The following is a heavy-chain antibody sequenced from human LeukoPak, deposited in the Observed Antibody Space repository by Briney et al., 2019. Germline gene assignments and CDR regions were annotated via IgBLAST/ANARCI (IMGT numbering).Heavy chain of an antibody. CDR2: ILYDGSNK. V-gene: IGHV3-30-3*01. Sequence: GGSLRLSCAASGFTFSSYAMHWVRQAPGKGLEWVAVILYDGSNKYYADSVKGRFTISRDNAKNSLYLQMNSLRAEDTAIYYCTRVGYIDEGIDYWGQGTLVTVSS. CDR1: GFTFSSYA. D-gene: IGHD5-24*01. CDR3: TRVGYIDEGIDY. J-gene: IGHJ4*02.